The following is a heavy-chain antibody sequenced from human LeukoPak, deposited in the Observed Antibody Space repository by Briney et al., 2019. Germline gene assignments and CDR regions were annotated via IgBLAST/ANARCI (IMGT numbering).Heavy chain of an antibody. CDR3: AKFKAVVVAATPVPYFDY. Sequence: GGSLRLSCAASGFTFSSYAMSWVRQAPGKGLEWVSAISGSGGSTYYADSVKGRFTISRDNSKNTLYLQMNSPRAEDTAVYYCAKFKAVVVAATPVPYFDYWGQGTLVTVSS. CDR2: ISGSGGST. V-gene: IGHV3-23*01. CDR1: GFTFSSYA. J-gene: IGHJ4*02. D-gene: IGHD2-15*01.